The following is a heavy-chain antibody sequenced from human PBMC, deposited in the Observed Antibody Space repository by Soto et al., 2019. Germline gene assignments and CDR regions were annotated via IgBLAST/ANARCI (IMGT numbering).Heavy chain of an antibody. CDR2: INPKFGDT. V-gene: IGHV1-2*02. CDR1: GYTFTAYY. CDR3: ARNMDYYYGRGSGNGHGV. Sequence: QVQLVQSGAEVKEPGASVRVSCEASGYTFTAYYINWVRRAPGQGLEWMGWINPKFGDTTYAQDFQGRVSMTRDMSISTVYMELSRLTSDDTAIYYCARNMDYYYGRGSGNGHGVWGQGTTVTVFS. J-gene: IGHJ6*02. D-gene: IGHD3-10*02.